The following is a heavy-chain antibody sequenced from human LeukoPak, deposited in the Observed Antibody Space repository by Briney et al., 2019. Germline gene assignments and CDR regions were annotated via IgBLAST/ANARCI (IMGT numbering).Heavy chain of an antibody. J-gene: IGHJ5*02. D-gene: IGHD6-19*01. CDR1: GGSISSYY. V-gene: IGHV4-59*01. Sequence: PSETLSLTCTVSGGSISSYYWSWIRQPPGKGLEWIGYIYYSGSTNYNPSLKSRVTISVDTSKNQFSLKLSSVTAADTAVYYCARXXEDSSGWYNWFDPWGQGTLVTVSS. CDR3: ARXXEDSSGWYNWFDP. CDR2: IYYSGST.